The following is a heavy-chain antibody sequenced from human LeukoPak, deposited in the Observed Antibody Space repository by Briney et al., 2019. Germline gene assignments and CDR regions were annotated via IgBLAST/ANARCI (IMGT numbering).Heavy chain of an antibody. CDR3: ARDVSGSYDLDY. D-gene: IGHD1-26*01. CDR1: GFTFSNYA. J-gene: IGHJ4*02. V-gene: IGHV3-21*01. CDR2: ISSSSSYI. Sequence: GGSLRLSCAASGFTFSNYAMSWVRQAPGKGLEWVSSISSSSSYIYYADSVKGRFTISRDNAKNSLYLQMNSLRAEDTAVYYCARDVSGSYDLDYWGQGTLVTVSS.